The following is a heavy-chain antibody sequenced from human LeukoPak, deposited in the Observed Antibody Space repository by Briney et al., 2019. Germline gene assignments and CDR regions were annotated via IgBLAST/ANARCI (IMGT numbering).Heavy chain of an antibody. CDR2: INHSGST. CDR3: ARGRVTIAAAGTWSGGYFDY. J-gene: IGHJ4*02. D-gene: IGHD6-13*01. CDR1: GGSFSGYY. V-gene: IGHV4-34*01. Sequence: ASETLSLTCAVYGGSFSGYYWSWLRQPPGKGLEWIGEINHSGSTNYNPSLKSRVTISVDTSKNQFSLKLSSVTAADTAVYYCARGRVTIAAAGTWSGGYFDYWGQGTLVTVSS.